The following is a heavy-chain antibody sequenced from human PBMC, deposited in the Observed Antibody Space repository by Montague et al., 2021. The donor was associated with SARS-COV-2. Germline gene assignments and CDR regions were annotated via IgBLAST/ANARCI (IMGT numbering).Heavy chain of an antibody. J-gene: IGHJ3*01. CDR2: ISYDGSNK. Sequence: SLRLSCAASGFTFSSYSMHWVRQAPGKGLEWVAVISYDGSNKYYADSVKGRFTISRDNSKNTLYLQMNSLRAEDTAVYYCARAGGYGDAFDLWGQGTTVTVSS. V-gene: IGHV3-30*04. CDR3: ARAGGYGDAFDL. CDR1: GFTFSSYS. D-gene: IGHD3-22*01.